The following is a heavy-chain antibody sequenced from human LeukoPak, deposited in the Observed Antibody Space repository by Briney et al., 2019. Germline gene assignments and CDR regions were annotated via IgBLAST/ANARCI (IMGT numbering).Heavy chain of an antibody. D-gene: IGHD2-15*01. CDR3: AKVLPFDY. CDR1: GFTFDDYA. CDR2: ISWNSGSI. Sequence: GGSLRLSCAASGFTFDDYAMHWVRQAPGKGLEWVSGISWNSGSIGYADSVKGRFTISRDNAKNSLYLQMNSLRAEDTAVYYCAKVLPFDYWGQGTLVTVSS. V-gene: IGHV3-9*01. J-gene: IGHJ4*02.